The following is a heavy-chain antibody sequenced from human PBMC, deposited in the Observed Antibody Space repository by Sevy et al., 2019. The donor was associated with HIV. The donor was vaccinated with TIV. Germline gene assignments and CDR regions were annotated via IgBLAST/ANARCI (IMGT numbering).Heavy chain of an antibody. CDR3: ASLPNNYYDISGSSGDDAFDI. Sequence: GGSLRLSCAASGFIFSNYAMHWVRQAPGKGLEWVAFIRHDGNNKYYIDSVKGRFTISRDNSKNTVFLQMNSLRADDTAMYYCASLPNNYYDISGSSGDDAFDIWGQGTGVTVSS. J-gene: IGHJ3*02. CDR2: IRHDGNNK. D-gene: IGHD3-22*01. CDR1: GFIFSNYA. V-gene: IGHV3-30*02.